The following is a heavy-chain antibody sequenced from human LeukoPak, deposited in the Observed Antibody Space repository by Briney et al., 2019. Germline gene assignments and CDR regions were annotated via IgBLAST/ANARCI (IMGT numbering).Heavy chain of an antibody. CDR3: ARASLNYYYYMDV. CDR1: GFTFSSYW. V-gene: IGHV3-74*01. Sequence: VGSLRLSCAASGFTFSSYWMHWVRQAPGKGLVWVSRVNSDGSSTSYADSVKGRFTISRDNAKNTLYLQMNSLRAEDTAVYYCARASLNYYYYMDVWGKGTTVTVSS. D-gene: IGHD3-9*01. J-gene: IGHJ6*03. CDR2: VNSDGSST.